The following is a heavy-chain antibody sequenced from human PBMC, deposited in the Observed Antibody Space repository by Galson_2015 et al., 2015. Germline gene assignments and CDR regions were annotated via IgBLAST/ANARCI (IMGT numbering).Heavy chain of an antibody. CDR3: ARGRGAKGAMVRGVILFDY. J-gene: IGHJ4*02. CDR2: IWYDGSNK. Sequence: SLRLSCAASGFTFSSYGMHWVRQAPGKGLEWVAVIWYDGSNKYYADSVKGRFTISRDNSKNTLYLQMNSLRAEDTAVYYCARGRGAKGAMVRGVILFDYWGQGTLVTVSS. V-gene: IGHV3-33*01. D-gene: IGHD3-10*01. CDR1: GFTFSSYG.